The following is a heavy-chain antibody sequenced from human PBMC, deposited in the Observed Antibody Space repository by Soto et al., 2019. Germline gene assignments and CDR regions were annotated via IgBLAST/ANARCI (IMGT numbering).Heavy chain of an antibody. V-gene: IGHV4-61*01. CDR3: ATGVRSSWYTRGY. CDR2: IYYSGST. Sequence: SETLSLTCTVSGGSVSSGSYYWSWIRQPPGKGLEWIGYIYYSGSTNYNPSLKSRVTISVDTSKNQFSLKLSSVTAADTAVYYCATGVRSSWYTRGYWGQGTLVTVSS. J-gene: IGHJ4*02. D-gene: IGHD6-13*01. CDR1: GGSVSSGSYY.